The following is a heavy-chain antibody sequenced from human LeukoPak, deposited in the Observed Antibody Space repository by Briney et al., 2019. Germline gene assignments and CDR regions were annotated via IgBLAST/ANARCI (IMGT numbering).Heavy chain of an antibody. CDR2: INHSGST. Sequence: TPSETLSLTCAVYGGSFSGYYWSWIRQPPGKGLEWIGEINHSGSTNYNPSLKSRVTISVDTSKNQFSLKLSSVTSADTAVYYCARELYSSGYHDAFDIWGQGTMVTVSS. CDR1: GGSFSGYY. J-gene: IGHJ3*02. D-gene: IGHD3-22*01. CDR3: ARELYSSGYHDAFDI. V-gene: IGHV4-34*01.